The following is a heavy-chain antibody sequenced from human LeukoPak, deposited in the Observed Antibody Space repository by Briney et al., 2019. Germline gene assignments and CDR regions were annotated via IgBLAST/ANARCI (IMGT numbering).Heavy chain of an antibody. CDR3: ARGYASAWCDY. J-gene: IGHJ4*02. CDR1: GFTFSSYE. D-gene: IGHD6-19*01. V-gene: IGHV3-48*03. Sequence: GGSLRLSCAGSGFTFSSYEMNWVRQAPGTGLEWVSYTSSRGDTIYYADSVRGRFTLYRDNAKNSLYLQMNSLRAEDTAVYYCARGYASAWCDYWGQGALVTVSS. CDR2: TSSRGDTI.